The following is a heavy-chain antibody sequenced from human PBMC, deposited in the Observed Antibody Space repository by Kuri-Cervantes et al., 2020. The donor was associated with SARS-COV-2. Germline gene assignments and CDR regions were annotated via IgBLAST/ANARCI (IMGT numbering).Heavy chain of an antibody. D-gene: IGHD3-10*01. Sequence: ASVKVSCKASGYTFTSYDINWVRQATGQGLEWMGWMNPNSGNTGYAQKFQGRVTMTEDTSTDTAYMELSSLRSEDTAVYYCATTYYYGSGSYFSGSYYFDYWGQGTLVTVSS. CDR2: MNPNSGNT. J-gene: IGHJ4*02. CDR3: ATTYYYGSGSYFSGSYYFDY. V-gene: IGHV1-8*01. CDR1: GYTFTSYD.